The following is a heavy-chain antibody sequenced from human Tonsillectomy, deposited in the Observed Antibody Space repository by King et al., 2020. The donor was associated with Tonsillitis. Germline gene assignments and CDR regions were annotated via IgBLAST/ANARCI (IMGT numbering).Heavy chain of an antibody. V-gene: IGHV3-30-3*01. CDR3: ARDVGRRGGGYDGGYFQR. CDR2: ISYDGSSD. CDR1: GFTFSHYA. J-gene: IGHJ1*01. Sequence: VQLVESGGGVVQPGRSLRLSCAASGFTFSHYAMHWVRQAPGKGLEWVAIISYDGSSDDYADSVKGRFTISRDNSESTLFLQMISLRDEDTATYYCARDVGRRGGGYDGGYFQRWGQGTLVSVSA. D-gene: IGHD1-26*01.